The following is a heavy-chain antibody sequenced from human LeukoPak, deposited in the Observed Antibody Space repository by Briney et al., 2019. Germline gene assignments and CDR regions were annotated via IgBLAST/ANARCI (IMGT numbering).Heavy chain of an antibody. CDR3: ARDLRGYPQGDAFDI. J-gene: IGHJ3*02. V-gene: IGHV1-46*01. CDR1: GYTFTSYG. CDR2: INPSGGST. Sequence: ASVKVSCKASGYTFTSYGISWVRQAPGQGLEWMGIINPSGGSTSYAQKFQGRVTMTRDTPTSTVYMELSSLRSEDTAVYYCARDLRGYPQGDAFDIWGQGTMVTVSS. D-gene: IGHD6-13*01.